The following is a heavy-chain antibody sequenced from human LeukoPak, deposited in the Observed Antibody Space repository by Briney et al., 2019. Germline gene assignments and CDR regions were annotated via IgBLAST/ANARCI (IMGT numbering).Heavy chain of an antibody. V-gene: IGHV4-59*08. D-gene: IGHD3-22*01. CDR3: ARGLRDEERHYGYYYMDV. Sequence: ASETLSLTCTVSSGSISTDYWSWIRQHPGKGLEGMGYIHYSGATNYNPSLKSRVTMSVDTSKNQFSLKLSSVTAADTAVYYCARGLRDEERHYGYYYMDVWCKGTTVTVSS. CDR1: SGSISTDY. CDR2: IHYSGAT. J-gene: IGHJ6*03.